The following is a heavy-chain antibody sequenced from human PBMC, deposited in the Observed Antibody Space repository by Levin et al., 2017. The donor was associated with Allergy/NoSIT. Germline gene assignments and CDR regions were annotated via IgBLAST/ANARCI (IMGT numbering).Heavy chain of an antibody. Sequence: GESLKISCAASGFTFSSYWMSWVRQAPGKGLEWVANIKQDGSEKYYVDSVKGRFTISRDNAKNSLYLQMNSLRAEDTAVYYCARDQSSNLPVDYWGQGTLVTVSS. CDR1: GFTFSSYW. V-gene: IGHV3-7*01. D-gene: IGHD6-6*01. J-gene: IGHJ4*02. CDR3: ARDQSSNLPVDY. CDR2: IKQDGSEK.